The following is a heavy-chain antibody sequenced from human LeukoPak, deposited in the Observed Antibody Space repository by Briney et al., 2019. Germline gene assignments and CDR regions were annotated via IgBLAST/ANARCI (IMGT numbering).Heavy chain of an antibody. D-gene: IGHD2-2*01. CDR3: ARGEGCSSTSCYASHWFDP. Sequence: GASVKVSCKASGYTFTGYYMHWVRRAPGQGLEWMGWINPNSGGTNYAQKFQGRVTMTRDTSISTAYMELSRLRSDDTAVYYCARGEGCSSTSCYASHWFDPWGQGTLVTVSS. CDR2: INPNSGGT. J-gene: IGHJ5*02. V-gene: IGHV1-2*02. CDR1: GYTFTGYY.